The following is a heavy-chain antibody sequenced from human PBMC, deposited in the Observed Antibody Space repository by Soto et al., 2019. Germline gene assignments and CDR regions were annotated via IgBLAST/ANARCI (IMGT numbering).Heavy chain of an antibody. Sequence: SVKVSAKASDGTFSTYTISGLRQAPGQGLEWMGRIIPILDIANYAQKFQGRATITADKSTRTAYMELSSLRSEDTAVYYCATPMVRGANGPFDYWGQGTLVTVSS. CDR3: ATPMVRGANGPFDY. V-gene: IGHV1-69*02. J-gene: IGHJ4*02. CDR2: IIPILDIA. D-gene: IGHD3-10*01. CDR1: DGTFSTYT.